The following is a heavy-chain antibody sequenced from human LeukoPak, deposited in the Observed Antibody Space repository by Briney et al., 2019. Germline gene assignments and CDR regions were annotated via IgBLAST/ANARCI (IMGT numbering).Heavy chain of an antibody. CDR3: ARARSQWGAGSL. Sequence: ASVKVSCKASGYTFTSYAMHWVRQAPGQRLEWMGWINAGNGNTKYSQKLQGRVTMTTDTSTSTAYMELRSLRSDDTAVYYCARARSQWGAGSLWGQGTLVTVSS. J-gene: IGHJ4*02. V-gene: IGHV1-3*01. CDR1: GYTFTSYA. D-gene: IGHD1-26*01. CDR2: INAGNGNT.